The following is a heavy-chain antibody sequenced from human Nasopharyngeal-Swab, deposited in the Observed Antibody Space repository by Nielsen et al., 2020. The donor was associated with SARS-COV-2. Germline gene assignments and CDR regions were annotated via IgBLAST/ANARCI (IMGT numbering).Heavy chain of an antibody. CDR1: GYSFTSYW. V-gene: IGHV5-10-1*01. Sequence: GESLNISCKGSGYSFTSYWISWVRQMPGKGLEWMGRIDPSDSYTNYSPSFQGHVTISADKSISTAYLQWSSLEASDTAMYYCARHPGYSSSWGYWGQGTLVTVSS. D-gene: IGHD6-13*01. J-gene: IGHJ4*02. CDR3: ARHPGYSSSWGY. CDR2: IDPSDSYT.